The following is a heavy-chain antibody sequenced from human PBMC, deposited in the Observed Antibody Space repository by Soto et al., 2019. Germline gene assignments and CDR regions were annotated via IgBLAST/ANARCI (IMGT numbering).Heavy chain of an antibody. CDR1: GFSISSYDFN. CDR2: MRHSGST. V-gene: IGHV4-31*02. D-gene: IGHD3-22*01. CDR3: VGRRPYYFDSSDYGEDD. J-gene: IGHJ4*02. Sequence: SGTLSLSCAVSGFSISSYDFNWSRHRQHPGKGLEWTGYMRHSGSTFSNPSLRSRLHIPVGTSANQFSLRLTYVTAADTAVYYFVGRRPYYFDSSDYGEDDWGQGTRVTVSS.